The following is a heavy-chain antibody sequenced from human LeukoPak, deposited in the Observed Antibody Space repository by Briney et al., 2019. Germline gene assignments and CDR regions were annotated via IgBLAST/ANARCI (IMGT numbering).Heavy chain of an antibody. Sequence: ASVKVSCKASGYTFTSYDINWVRQATGQGLEWMGWMNPNSGNTGYAQNFQGRVTMTRNTSISTAYMELSSLKSEDTAGYYCARCPIAVAGIRSQNWFDPWGQGTLVTVSS. CDR2: MNPNSGNT. CDR3: ARCPIAVAGIRSQNWFDP. J-gene: IGHJ5*02. CDR1: GYTFTSYD. V-gene: IGHV1-8*01. D-gene: IGHD6-19*01.